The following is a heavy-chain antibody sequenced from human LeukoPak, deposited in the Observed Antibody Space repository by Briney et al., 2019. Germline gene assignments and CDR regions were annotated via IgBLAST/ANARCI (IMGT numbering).Heavy chain of an antibody. V-gene: IGHV4-59*01. CDR2: IYYSGST. D-gene: IGHD6-19*01. J-gene: IGHJ3*02. Sequence: SETLSLTCTVSGGSISSYYWSWIRQPPGKGLECIGYIYYSGSTNYNPSLKSRVTISVDTSKNQFSLKLSSVTASDTAVYYCARSPPEQWLVRVGAFDIWGQGTMVTVSS. CDR3: ARSPPEQWLVRVGAFDI. CDR1: GGSISSYY.